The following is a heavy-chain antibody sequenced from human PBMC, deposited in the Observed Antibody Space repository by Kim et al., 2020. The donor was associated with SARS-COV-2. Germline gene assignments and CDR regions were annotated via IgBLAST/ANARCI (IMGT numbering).Heavy chain of an antibody. CDR3: ARGDGYVLY. J-gene: IGHJ4*02. CDR2: IKQDGSEK. Sequence: GGSLRLSCAASGFTFSNYWMIWVRQAPGKGLEWVANIKQDGSEKYYVDSMKGRFTISRDNAKNSLYLQMNSLRAEDTAVYYCARGDGYVLYWGQGTLVTVSS. V-gene: IGHV3-7*01. CDR1: GFTFSNYW. D-gene: IGHD5-12*01.